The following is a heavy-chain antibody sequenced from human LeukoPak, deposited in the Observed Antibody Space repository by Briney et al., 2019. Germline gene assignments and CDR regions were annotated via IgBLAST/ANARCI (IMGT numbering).Heavy chain of an antibody. J-gene: IGHJ4*02. Sequence: SETLSLTCTVSGGSISSSSYYWGWIRQPPGKGLEWIGSIYYSGSTYYNPSLKSRVTISVDTSKNQFSLKLSSVTAADTAVYYCARAGYSGYDLPEYFDYWGQGTLVTVSS. V-gene: IGHV4-39*01. D-gene: IGHD5-12*01. CDR1: GGSISSSSYY. CDR2: IYYSGST. CDR3: ARAGYSGYDLPEYFDY.